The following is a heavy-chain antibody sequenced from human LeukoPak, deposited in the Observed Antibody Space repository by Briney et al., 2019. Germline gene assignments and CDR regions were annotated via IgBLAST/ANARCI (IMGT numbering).Heavy chain of an antibody. V-gene: IGHV4-31*03. CDR2: IYYSGST. CDR3: ARDKTPLYYYASSGYFPDAFDI. CDR1: GGSISSRGYY. Sequence: PSQTLSLTCTVSGGSISSRGYYRSRIRQHPGKGLEWIGYIYYSGSTYYNPSLKSRVTISVDTSKNQFSLKLSSVTAADTAVYYCARDKTPLYYYASSGYFPDAFDIWGQGTMVTVSS. J-gene: IGHJ3*02. D-gene: IGHD3-22*01.